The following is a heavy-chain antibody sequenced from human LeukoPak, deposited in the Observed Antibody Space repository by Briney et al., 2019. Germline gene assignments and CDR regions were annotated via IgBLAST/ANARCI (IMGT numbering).Heavy chain of an antibody. Sequence: SETLSLTCTVSGGSISSYYWSWIRQPPGKGLEWIGYIYYSGSTNYNPSLKSRATISVDTSKNQFSLKLSSVTAADTAVYYCARERRTTVTMSNAFDIWGQGTMVTVSS. V-gene: IGHV4-59*01. J-gene: IGHJ3*02. D-gene: IGHD4-17*01. CDR1: GGSISSYY. CDR3: ARERRTTVTMSNAFDI. CDR2: IYYSGST.